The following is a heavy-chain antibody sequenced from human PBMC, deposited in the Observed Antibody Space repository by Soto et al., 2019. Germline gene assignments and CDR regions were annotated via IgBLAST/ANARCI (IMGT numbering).Heavy chain of an antibody. J-gene: IGHJ4*02. Sequence: GASVKVSCKASGYTFTSYAMHWVRQAPGQRLEWMGWINAGNGNTKYSQKFQGRVTITRDTSASTAYMELSSLRAEDTGVYYCVRDDFGLGLAYRGLGTLVTVSS. D-gene: IGHD1-26*01. CDR2: INAGNGNT. CDR1: GYTFTSYA. V-gene: IGHV1-3*01. CDR3: VRDDFGLGLAY.